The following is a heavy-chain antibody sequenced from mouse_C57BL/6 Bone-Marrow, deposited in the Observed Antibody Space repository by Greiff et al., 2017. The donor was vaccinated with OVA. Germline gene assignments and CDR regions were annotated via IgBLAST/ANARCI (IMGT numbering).Heavy chain of an antibody. CDR2: ISDGGSYT. V-gene: IGHV5-4*01. CDR1: GFTFSSYA. Sequence: EVQRVESGGGLVKPGGSLKLSCAASGFTFSSYAMSWVRQTPEKRLEWVATISDGGSYTYYPDNVKGRFTISRDNAKNNLYLQMSHLKSEDTAMYYCAREIYYGSSKAWFAYWGQGTLVTVSA. D-gene: IGHD1-1*01. J-gene: IGHJ3*01. CDR3: AREIYYGSSKAWFAY.